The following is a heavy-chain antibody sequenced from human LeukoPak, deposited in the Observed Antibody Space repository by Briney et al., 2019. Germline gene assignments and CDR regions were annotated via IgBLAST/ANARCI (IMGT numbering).Heavy chain of an antibody. J-gene: IGHJ4*02. CDR3: ARVRGGSSWYFYFDY. CDR1: GFTFSSYG. V-gene: IGHV3-33*01. CDR2: IWYDGSNK. D-gene: IGHD6-13*01. Sequence: GRSLRLSCAASGFTFSSYGMHWVRQAPGKGLEWVAVIWYDGSNKYYADSVKGRFTISRDNSKNTLYLQMNSLRAEDTAVYYCARVRGGSSWYFYFDYWGQGTLVTVSS.